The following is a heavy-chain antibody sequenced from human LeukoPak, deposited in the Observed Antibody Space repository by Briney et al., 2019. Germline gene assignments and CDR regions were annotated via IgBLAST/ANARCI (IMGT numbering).Heavy chain of an antibody. Sequence: PGGSLRLSCAASGFSFSDYYMSWIRQAPGKGLEWVGRIKSKTDGGTTDYTAPVKGRFTISRDDPKNTLYLQMNSLKTEDTAVYYCTTDYSISWGYWGQGTLVTVSS. D-gene: IGHD6-13*01. V-gene: IGHV3-15*01. CDR2: IKSKTDGGTT. CDR1: GFSFSDYY. CDR3: TTDYSISWGY. J-gene: IGHJ4*02.